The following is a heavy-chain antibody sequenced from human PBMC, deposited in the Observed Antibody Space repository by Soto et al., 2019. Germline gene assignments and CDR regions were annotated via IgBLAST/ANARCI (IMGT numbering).Heavy chain of an antibody. Sequence: GVSLRLSCAATGFTFSNAWMSWVRQAPGKGLEWAGHTKSKTDGGATDYAAPVKGRFTISRDESKNTLYMQLNSLKTEDTAVYYWTTAGGDYAWSYFADWGKGTLV. J-gene: IGHJ4*02. CDR3: TTAGGDYAWSYFAD. CDR1: GFTFSNAW. CDR2: TKSKTDGGAT. V-gene: IGHV3-15*01. D-gene: IGHD3-16*01.